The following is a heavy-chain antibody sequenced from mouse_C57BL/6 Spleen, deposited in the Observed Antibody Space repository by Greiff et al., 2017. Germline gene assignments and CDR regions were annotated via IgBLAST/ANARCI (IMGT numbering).Heavy chain of an antibody. V-gene: IGHV1-85*01. D-gene: IGHD2-12*01. CDR2: IYPRDGST. Sequence: QVQLQQSGPELVKPGASVKLSCKASGYTFTSYDINWGKQRPGQGLEWIGWIYPRDGSTTYNETFKCKATLTVDTSSSTAYMELHSLTSEDSAVYFCARVYSRGYFDVWGTGTTVTVSS. CDR1: GYTFTSYD. J-gene: IGHJ1*03. CDR3: ARVYSRGYFDV.